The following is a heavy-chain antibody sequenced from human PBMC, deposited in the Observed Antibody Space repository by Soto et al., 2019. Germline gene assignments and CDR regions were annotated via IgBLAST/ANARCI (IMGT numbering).Heavy chain of an antibody. CDR3: LRGGYNCDCDH. CDR1: GYSLTAHH. Sequence: GASVKVSCKASGYSLTAHHIHWVRQAPGLGFEWMVFIIPTSGATKVAQKFQGRLTSTRDTSIGTAYMALSWLTSGDTVLYYCLRGGYNCDCDHWGKGTRVTVSS. CDR2: IIPTSGAT. V-gene: IGHV1-2*02. J-gene: IGHJ4*02. D-gene: IGHD2-21*01.